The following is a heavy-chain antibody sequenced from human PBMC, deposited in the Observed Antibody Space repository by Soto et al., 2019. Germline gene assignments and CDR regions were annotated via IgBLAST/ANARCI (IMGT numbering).Heavy chain of an antibody. V-gene: IGHV3-23*01. CDR2: ISGSGGST. D-gene: IGHD3-10*02. CDR3: AKDQLYIRGVIHNWFDP. CDR1: GLTFSSYA. J-gene: IGHJ5*02. Sequence: EVQLLESGGGLIQPGGSLRLSCAASGLTFSSYAMSWVRQAPGKGLEWVSAISGSGGSTYYADSVKGRFTISRDNAKNTLELQMNSLRAEDTAVYSCAKDQLYIRGVIHNWFDPWGQGTLVTVSS.